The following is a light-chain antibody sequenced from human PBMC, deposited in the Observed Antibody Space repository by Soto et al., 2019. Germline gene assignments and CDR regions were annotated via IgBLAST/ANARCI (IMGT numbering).Light chain of an antibody. CDR1: QTISSW. V-gene: IGKV1-5*01. J-gene: IGKJ1*01. CDR3: QQYNTFWT. CDR2: DVS. Sequence: DIQMTQSPSTLSASVGDRVTITCRASQTISSWLAWYQQRPGKAPKLLIYDVSSLESGVPSRFSGSGSGTEFTLTISSLQPDDSATYYRQQYNTFWTFGQGTKVDIK.